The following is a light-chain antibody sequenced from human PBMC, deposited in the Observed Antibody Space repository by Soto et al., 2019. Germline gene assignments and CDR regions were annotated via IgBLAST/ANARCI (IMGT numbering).Light chain of an antibody. CDR2: GAS. CDR3: QHYVTSPLT. Sequence: DIQMTQSPSSLSASVGDRVTITCRASQSISRYLNWYQQKPGKAPKLLIYGASSLQSGVPSTFSGSGSGTEFTLTISSLQPEDFATYYCQHYVTSPLTFGGGTKVEIK. J-gene: IGKJ4*01. V-gene: IGKV1-39*01. CDR1: QSISRY.